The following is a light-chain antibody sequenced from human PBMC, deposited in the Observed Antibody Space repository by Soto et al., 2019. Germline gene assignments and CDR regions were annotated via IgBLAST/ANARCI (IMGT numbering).Light chain of an antibody. J-gene: IGLJ1*01. CDR1: SSNIGAHYD. CDR3: CSYASSYTSSYV. Sequence: QSALTQPPSVSGAPGQRVTISCTGSSSNIGAHYDVHWYQQHPGKAPKLVICDVSERPSGVPDRFSGSKSGNTASLTISGLQPEDEADYYCCSYASSYTSSYVFGTGTKVTVL. V-gene: IGLV2-11*01. CDR2: DVS.